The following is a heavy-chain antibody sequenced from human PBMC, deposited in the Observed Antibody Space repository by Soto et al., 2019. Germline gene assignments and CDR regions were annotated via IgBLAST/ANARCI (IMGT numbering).Heavy chain of an antibody. V-gene: IGHV1-2*04. Sequence: ASVKVSCKASGYTFTGYDMHWVRQAPGQGLEWMGWINPNSGGTNYAQKFQGWVTMTRDTSISTAYMELSRLRSDDTAVYYCARDSGYDILTGYPDAFDIWGQGTMVTVSS. D-gene: IGHD3-9*01. CDR3: ARDSGYDILTGYPDAFDI. CDR2: INPNSGGT. CDR1: GYTFTGYD. J-gene: IGHJ3*02.